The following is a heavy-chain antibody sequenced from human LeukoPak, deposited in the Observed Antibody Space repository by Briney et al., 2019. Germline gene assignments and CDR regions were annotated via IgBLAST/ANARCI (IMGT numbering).Heavy chain of an antibody. Sequence: GGSLRLSCAASGFTFSSYAMSWVRQAPGKGLEWVSTISGSGDDTYYADSVKGRFTISRDNAKNSLYLQMNSLRAEDTAVYYCARALRASSWRDFDYWGQGTLVTVSS. D-gene: IGHD6-13*01. CDR3: ARALRASSWRDFDY. J-gene: IGHJ4*02. CDR1: GFTFSSYA. V-gene: IGHV3-23*01. CDR2: ISGSGDDT.